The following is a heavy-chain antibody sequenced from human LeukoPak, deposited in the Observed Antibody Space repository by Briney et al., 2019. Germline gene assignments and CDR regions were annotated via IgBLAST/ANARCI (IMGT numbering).Heavy chain of an antibody. V-gene: IGHV1-46*01. CDR1: GYTFTSYY. J-gene: IGHJ6*02. D-gene: IGHD3-22*01. CDR3: ARWWDDGSGYSYLYGMDV. CDR2: IIPSGGST. Sequence: ASVKVSCKASGYTFTSYYMHWVRQAPGQGLEWMGIIIPSGGSTSYAQKFQGRVTMTRDTSTSTVYMGLSSLRSEDTAVYYCARWWDDGSGYSYLYGMDVWGQGTTVTVSS.